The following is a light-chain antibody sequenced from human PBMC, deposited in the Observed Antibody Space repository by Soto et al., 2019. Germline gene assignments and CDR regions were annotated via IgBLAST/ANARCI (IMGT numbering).Light chain of an antibody. Sequence: QSVLTQPPSASGTPGQRVTISCSGSSSNIGSNTVNWYQQLPGTAPKLLIYSNNQRPSGVPDRFSASKSGTSASLAISGLQSEDEADYYCAAWDDSLNVYVFGTGTKVTVL. V-gene: IGLV1-44*01. CDR1: SSNIGSNT. CDR2: SNN. J-gene: IGLJ1*01. CDR3: AAWDDSLNVYV.